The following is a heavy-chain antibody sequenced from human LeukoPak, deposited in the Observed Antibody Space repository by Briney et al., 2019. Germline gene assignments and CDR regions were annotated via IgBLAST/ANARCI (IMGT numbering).Heavy chain of an antibody. CDR1: GFTFSNYA. J-gene: IGHJ4*02. Sequence: GGSLRLSCAASGFTFSNYAMSWVRHAPGKGLEWVPAILGGGGSTYYAGSVKGRFTVSRDNSKSTLYLQMNSLRAEDTALYCCAKWGDYDVLTGYYVPDYWGQGTLVTVSS. CDR3: AKWGDYDVLTGYYVPDY. V-gene: IGHV3-23*01. D-gene: IGHD3-9*01. CDR2: ILGGGGST.